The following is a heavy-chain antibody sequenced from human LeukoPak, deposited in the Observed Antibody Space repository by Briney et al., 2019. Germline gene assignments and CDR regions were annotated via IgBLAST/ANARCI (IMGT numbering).Heavy chain of an antibody. CDR1: VFTFSPSI. J-gene: IGHJ3*01. Sequence: GTSLRLSCAPCVFTFSPSIMHCVPQAPGKGLEWVADIYTMDSNSDYGDSVKGRFTISNDNSKKTVFLKMNNLRDDDTAVYYCARDGRVGATSDGLDFWGQGTMVTVSS. D-gene: IGHD1-26*01. CDR2: IYTMDSNS. CDR3: ARDGRVGATSDGLDF. V-gene: IGHV3-30*03.